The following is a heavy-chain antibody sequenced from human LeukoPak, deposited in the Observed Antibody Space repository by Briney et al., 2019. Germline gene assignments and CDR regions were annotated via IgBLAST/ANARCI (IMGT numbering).Heavy chain of an antibody. J-gene: IGHJ4*02. CDR3: ARRSYSNYGLVADH. D-gene: IGHD4-11*01. CDR2: IYPGDSDT. V-gene: IGHV5-51*07. CDR1: GYSFTNYW. Sequence: GESLKISCQGSGYSFTNYWIGWVHQMPGKGLEWMGIIYPGDSDTRYSPSFQGQVTISADKSISTAYLQWNSLKASDTAMYYCARRSYSNYGLVADHWGQGTLVTVSS.